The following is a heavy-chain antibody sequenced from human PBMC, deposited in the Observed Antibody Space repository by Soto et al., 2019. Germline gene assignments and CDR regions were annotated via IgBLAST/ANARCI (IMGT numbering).Heavy chain of an antibody. CDR1: GFTFSSYW. V-gene: IGHV3-74*01. D-gene: IGHD6-19*01. CDR3: ARYHSSGWYDWGYYYYYGMDV. J-gene: IGHJ6*02. CDR2: INSDGSST. Sequence: GESLKISCAASGFTFSSYWMHWVRQAPGKGLVWVSRINSDGSSTSYADSVKGRFTISRDNAKNTLYLQMNSLRAEDTAVYYCARYHSSGWYDWGYYYYYGMDVWGQGTTVTVSS.